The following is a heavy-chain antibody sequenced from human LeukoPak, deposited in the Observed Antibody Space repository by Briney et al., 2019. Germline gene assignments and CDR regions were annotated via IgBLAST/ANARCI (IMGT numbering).Heavy chain of an antibody. J-gene: IGHJ4*02. CDR2: IHPSGST. D-gene: IGHD2-2*01. CDR3: SRGRDQSKTGDS. CDR1: GGSFSWYY. Sequence: SETLSLTCTIYGGSFSWYYWSWIRQPPGKGLEWIGEIHPSGSTNFNPSLKRRVSISVDTSKNQFSLILTSVTAADTGVYYCSRGRDQSKTGDSWGQGTVVTVSS. V-gene: IGHV4-34*01.